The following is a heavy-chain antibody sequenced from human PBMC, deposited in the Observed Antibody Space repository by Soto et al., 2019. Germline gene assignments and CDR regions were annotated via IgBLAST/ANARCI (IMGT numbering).Heavy chain of an antibody. CDR3: ARDQGVPAASAPPP. V-gene: IGHV1-69*04. D-gene: IGHD2-2*01. CDR2: IIPILGIA. CDR1: GGTFSSYT. Sequence: ASVKVSCKASGGTFSSYTISWVRQAPGQGLEWMGRIIPILGIANYAQKFQGRVTITADKSTSTAYIELSSLRSEDTAVYYCARDQGVPAASAPPPWGQGTLVTVSS. J-gene: IGHJ4*02.